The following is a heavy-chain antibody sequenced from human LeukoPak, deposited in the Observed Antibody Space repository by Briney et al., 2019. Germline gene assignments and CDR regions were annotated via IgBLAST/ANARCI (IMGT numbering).Heavy chain of an antibody. J-gene: IGHJ6*02. V-gene: IGHV4-30-4*01. CDR2: TYYSGST. CDR3: ARDGHDYYGMDV. Sequence: SETLSLTCTVSGGSISSGDYYWSWIRQPPGKGLEWIGYTYYSGSTYYNPSLKSRVTISVDTSKNQFSLKLSSVTAADTAVYYCARDGHDYYGMDVWGQGTTVTVSS. CDR1: GGSISSGDYY.